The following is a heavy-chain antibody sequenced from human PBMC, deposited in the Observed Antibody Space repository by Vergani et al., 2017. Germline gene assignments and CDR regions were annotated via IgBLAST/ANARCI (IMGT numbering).Heavy chain of an antibody. J-gene: IGHJ4*02. CDR2: IIPILGIA. CDR3: ASGGSYYDSSGVILY. V-gene: IGHV1-69*04. Sequence: QVQLVQSGAEVKKPGSSVKVSCKASGGTFSSYAISWVRQAPGQGLEWMGRIIPILGIANYAQKFQGRVTITADKSTSTAYMELSSLRSEDTAVYYCASGGSYYDSSGVILYWGQGTLVTVSS. D-gene: IGHD3-22*01. CDR1: GGTFSSYA.